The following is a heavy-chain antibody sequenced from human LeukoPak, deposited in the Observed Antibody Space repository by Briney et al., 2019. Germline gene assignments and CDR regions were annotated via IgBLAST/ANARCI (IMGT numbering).Heavy chain of an antibody. J-gene: IGHJ4*02. CDR1: GYTFTSYD. Sequence: ASVKVSCKASGYTFTSYDINWVRQATGQGLEWMGIINPSGGSTSYAQKFQGRVTMTRDTSTSTVYMELSSLRSEDTAVYYCARWGIAAADDWGQGTLVTVSS. CDR2: INPSGGST. D-gene: IGHD6-13*01. CDR3: ARWGIAAADD. V-gene: IGHV1-46*01.